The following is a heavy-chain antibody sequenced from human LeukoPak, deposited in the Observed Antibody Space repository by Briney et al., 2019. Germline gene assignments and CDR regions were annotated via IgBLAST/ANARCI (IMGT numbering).Heavy chain of an antibody. V-gene: IGHV4-4*07. CDR1: GGSISSNY. Sequence: NTSETLSLTCTVSGGSISSNYWSWIRQPAGKGLEWIGRIHATGNTRSNPSLKSRITMSIDTSKNQFSLELSSVTAADTAVYATGLPGDYDYNCFDSWGQGTLVTVSS. J-gene: IGHJ4*02. D-gene: IGHD5-12*01. CDR3: GLPGDYDYNCFDS. CDR2: IHATGNT.